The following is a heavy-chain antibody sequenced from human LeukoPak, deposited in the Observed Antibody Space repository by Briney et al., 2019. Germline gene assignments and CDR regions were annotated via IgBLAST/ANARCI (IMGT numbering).Heavy chain of an antibody. CDR3: ARLRSTSPKNRYYYYYMDV. CDR1: GGSFSGYY. D-gene: IGHD2-2*01. Sequence: SETLSLTCAVYGGSFSGYYWSWIRQPPGKGLEWIGEINHSGSTNYNPSLKSRVTISVDTSKNQFSLKLSSVNAADTAVYYCARLRSTSPKNRYYYYYMDVWGKGTTVTISS. CDR2: INHSGST. J-gene: IGHJ6*03. V-gene: IGHV4-34*01.